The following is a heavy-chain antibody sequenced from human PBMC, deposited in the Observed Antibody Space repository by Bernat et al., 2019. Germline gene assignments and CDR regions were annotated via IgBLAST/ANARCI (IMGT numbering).Heavy chain of an antibody. Sequence: VQLLESGGGLVQPGGSLRLSCAASGFTFSSYAMTWVRQAPGKGLEWVAVISYDGSNKYYADSVKGRFTISRDNSKITLYLQMNSLRPEDTAVYYRARAEHSSSWYQAGGDPWGQGTLVTVSS. D-gene: IGHD6-13*01. V-gene: IGHV3-30*14. CDR1: GFTFSSYA. J-gene: IGHJ5*02. CDR2: ISYDGSNK. CDR3: ARAEHSSSWYQAGGDP.